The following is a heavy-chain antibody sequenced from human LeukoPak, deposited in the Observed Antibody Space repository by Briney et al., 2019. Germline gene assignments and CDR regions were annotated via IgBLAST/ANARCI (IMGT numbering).Heavy chain of an antibody. Sequence: SETLSLTCAVSGGSISSSNWWSWVRQPPGKGLEWIGEIYHSGSTNYNPSLRSRVTISVDTSKNQFSLNLSSLTAADTAVYYCARHREKSSTYSGIDWFDPWGQGTLVTVSS. CDR2: IYHSGST. CDR1: GGSISSSNW. CDR3: ARHREKSSTYSGIDWFDP. D-gene: IGHD6-13*01. V-gene: IGHV4-4*02. J-gene: IGHJ5*02.